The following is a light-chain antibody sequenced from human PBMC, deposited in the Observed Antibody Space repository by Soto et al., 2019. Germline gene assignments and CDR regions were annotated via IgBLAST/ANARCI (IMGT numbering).Light chain of an antibody. J-gene: IGLJ2*01. V-gene: IGLV2-11*01. CDR1: SSDVGGYNS. CDR3: CSYAGGQSL. Sequence: QSALAQPHSVSGSPGQSVTLSCTGTSSDVGGYNSVSWYQHHPGKVPKLMMSDVTNRPSGVPNRFSGSKSGNTAFLTISRLQAEDEADYYCCSYAGGQSLFGGGTKLTVL. CDR2: DVT.